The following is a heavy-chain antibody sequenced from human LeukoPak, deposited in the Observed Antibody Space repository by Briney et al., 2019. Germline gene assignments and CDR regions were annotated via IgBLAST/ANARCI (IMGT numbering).Heavy chain of an antibody. CDR2: IQQDGSEK. V-gene: IGHV3-7*01. CDR1: GFTFSNYW. J-gene: IGHJ6*03. CDR3: ARDGVLMVRGVRVLDYYYYYMDV. D-gene: IGHD3-10*01. Sequence: PGGSLRLSCAASGFTFSNYWMSWVRQAPGKGLEWVANIQQDGSEKYYVDSVKGRFTISRDNAKNSLYLQMNSLRGEDTAVYYCARDGVLMVRGVRVLDYYYYYMDVWGKGTTVTISS.